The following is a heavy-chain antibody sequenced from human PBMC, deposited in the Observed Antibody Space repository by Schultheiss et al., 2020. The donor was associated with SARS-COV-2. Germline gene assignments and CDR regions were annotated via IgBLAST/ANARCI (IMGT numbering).Heavy chain of an antibody. Sequence: GESLKISCAASGFTVSSNYMSWVRQAPGKGLEWVSAISGSGGSTYYADSVKGRFTISRDNSKNTLYLQMNSLRAEDTAVYYCARGRVVRGLDYWGQGTLVTVSS. V-gene: IGHV3-53*01. J-gene: IGHJ4*02. D-gene: IGHD3-10*01. CDR2: ISGSGGST. CDR1: GFTVSSNY. CDR3: ARGRVVRGLDY.